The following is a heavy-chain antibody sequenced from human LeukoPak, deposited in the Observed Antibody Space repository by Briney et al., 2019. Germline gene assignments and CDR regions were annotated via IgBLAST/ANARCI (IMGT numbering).Heavy chain of an antibody. CDR1: GFTFSSYA. J-gene: IGHJ3*02. V-gene: IGHV3-23*01. D-gene: IGHD3-22*01. Sequence: GGSLRLSCAASGFTFSSYAMSCVRQAPGKGLEEVSAISDSGNTYHADSVKGRFTISRDNSKNTLYLQMNSLIAEDTAVYYCAKNHGGYYDSSGGAFDIWGQGTMVTVSS. CDR3: AKNHGGYYDSSGGAFDI. CDR2: ISDSGNT.